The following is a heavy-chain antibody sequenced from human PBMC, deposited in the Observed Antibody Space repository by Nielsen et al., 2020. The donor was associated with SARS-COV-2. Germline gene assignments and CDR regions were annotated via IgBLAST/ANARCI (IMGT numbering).Heavy chain of an antibody. CDR1: GYTFTSYG. J-gene: IGHJ6*03. CDR2: ISAYNGNT. CDR3: ARAGLDTYYYYMDV. Sequence: ASVKVSCKASGYTFTSYGISWVRQAPGQGLEWMGWISAYNGNTNYAQKFQGRVTMTRDTSTSTVYMELSSLRSEDTAVYYCARAGLDTYYYYMDVWGKGTTVTVSS. V-gene: IGHV1-18*01. D-gene: IGHD3/OR15-3a*01.